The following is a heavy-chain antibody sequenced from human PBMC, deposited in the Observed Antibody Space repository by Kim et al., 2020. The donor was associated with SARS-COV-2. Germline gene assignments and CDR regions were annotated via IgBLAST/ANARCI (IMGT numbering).Heavy chain of an antibody. CDR2: INTNTGNP. D-gene: IGHD6-19*01. CDR1: GYTFTSYA. Sequence: ASVKVSCKASGYTFTSYAMNWVRQAPGQGLEWMGWINTNTGNPTYAQGFTGRFVFSLDTSVSTAYLQISSLKAEDTAVYYCARARAEIAVAGRGSENYYYYYMDVWGKGTTVTVSS. CDR3: ARARAEIAVAGRGSENYYYYYMDV. J-gene: IGHJ6*03. V-gene: IGHV7-4-1*02.